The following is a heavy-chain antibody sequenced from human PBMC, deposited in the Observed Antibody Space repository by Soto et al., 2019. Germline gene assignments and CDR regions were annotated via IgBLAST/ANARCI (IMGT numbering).Heavy chain of an antibody. CDR2: INAGNGNT. J-gene: IGHJ6*02. D-gene: IGHD3-3*01. V-gene: IGHV1-3*01. Sequence: XSVKVSCKASGYTFTSYAMHWVRQAPGQRLEWMGWINAGNGNTKYSQKFQGRVTITRDTSASTAYMELSSLRSEDTAVYYCARGERTYYDFWSGYYYYYGMDVWGQGTTVTVSS. CDR3: ARGERTYYDFWSGYYYYYGMDV. CDR1: GYTFTSYA.